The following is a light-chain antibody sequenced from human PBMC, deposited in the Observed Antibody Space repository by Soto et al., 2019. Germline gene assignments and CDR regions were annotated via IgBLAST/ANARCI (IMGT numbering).Light chain of an antibody. CDR3: QQYKSYPWT. CDR2: EAS. J-gene: IGKJ1*01. Sequence: DIEMVQSPSALSASVGDTVTITCRASQKSSPWLAWYQQKPGRAPKLLMYEASSLESGVPSRFSGSGSGTEFTLTISGLQPDDFATYHCQQYKSYPWTFGQGTKVDIK. CDR1: QKSSPW. V-gene: IGKV1-5*03.